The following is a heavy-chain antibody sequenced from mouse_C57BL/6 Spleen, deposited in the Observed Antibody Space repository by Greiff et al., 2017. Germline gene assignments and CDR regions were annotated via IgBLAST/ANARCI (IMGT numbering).Heavy chain of an antibody. CDR1: GYAFSSYW. CDR3: ARPFYYGQGYFDV. D-gene: IGHD2-1*01. CDR2: IYPGDGDT. J-gene: IGHJ1*03. V-gene: IGHV1-80*01. Sequence: VQLQQSGAELVKPGASVKISCKASGYAFSSYWMNWVKQRPGKGLEWIGQIYPGDGDTNYNGKFKGKATLTADKSSSTAYMQLSSLTSADSAVYFCARPFYYGQGYFDVWGTGTTVTVSS.